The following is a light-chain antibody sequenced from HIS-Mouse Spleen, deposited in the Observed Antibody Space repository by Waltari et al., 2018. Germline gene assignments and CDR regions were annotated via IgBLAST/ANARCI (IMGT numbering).Light chain of an antibody. Sequence: QSALTQPASVSGSPGQSITISCTGTSSDVGGYNYVSWYQQHPGKAPKLMIYDVSNRPSGVSNRFSGSTSGNTASLTISGLQAEDEADYYCSSYTSSSTVFGGGTKLTVL. V-gene: IGLV2-14*03. CDR2: DVS. J-gene: IGLJ2*01. CDR1: SSDVGGYNY. CDR3: SSYTSSSTV.